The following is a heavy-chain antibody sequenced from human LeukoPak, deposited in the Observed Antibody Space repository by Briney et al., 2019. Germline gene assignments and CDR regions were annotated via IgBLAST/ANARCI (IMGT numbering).Heavy chain of an antibody. CDR2: IWYDGSNK. D-gene: IGHD6-13*01. CDR3: ARDMGAAAGISDY. J-gene: IGHJ4*02. V-gene: IGHV3-33*01. CDR1: GFTLSSYG. Sequence: GGSLRLSCAASGFTLSSYGMHWVRQAPGKGLERVAVIWYDGSNKYYADSVKGRFTISRDNSKNTLYLQMNSLRAEDTAVYYCARDMGAAAGISDYWGQGTLVTVSS.